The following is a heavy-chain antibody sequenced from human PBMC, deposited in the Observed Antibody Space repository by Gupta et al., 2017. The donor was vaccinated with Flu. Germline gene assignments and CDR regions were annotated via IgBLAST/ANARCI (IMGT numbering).Heavy chain of an antibody. CDR3: AKSTRPPPWYFDL. J-gene: IGHJ2*01. D-gene: IGHD6-25*01. CDR1: GFNFTKYG. CDR2: ISNRGGST. V-gene: IGHV3-23*01. Sequence: EVQLLESGGGLVQPGGSLRLSCTASGFNFTKYGMSWVRQAPGKGPEGVAAISNRGGSTYYPDSVEGRFTISRDNSRDTLYLHMNSLRADDTAIYYCAKSTRPPPWYFDLWGRGTLVTVSS.